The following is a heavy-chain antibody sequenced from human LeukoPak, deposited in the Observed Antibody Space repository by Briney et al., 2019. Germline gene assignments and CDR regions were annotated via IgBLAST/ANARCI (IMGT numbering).Heavy chain of an antibody. CDR1: GYTFTSYD. V-gene: IGHV1-8*01. CDR2: MNPNSGNT. Sequence: ASVKVSCKASGYTFTSYDINWVRQATGQGLEWMGWMNPNSGNTGYAQKFQGRVTMTRNTSISTAYMELSSLRSEDTAVYYCARGVWHYYESENYYLNWFDPWGQGTLVTVSP. J-gene: IGHJ5*02. CDR3: ARGVWHYYESENYYLNWFDP. D-gene: IGHD3-10*01.